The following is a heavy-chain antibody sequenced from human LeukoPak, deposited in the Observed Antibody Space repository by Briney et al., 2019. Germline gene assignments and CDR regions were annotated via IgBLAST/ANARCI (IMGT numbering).Heavy chain of an antibody. V-gene: IGHV3-13*04. D-gene: IGHD3-22*01. CDR2: IAIPGHT. Sequence: PGGSLRLSCAASGFIFSSYDMHWVRQATGKGLEWVSSIAIPGHTYYSGSVKGRFTISRENGENSLYLQMNSLRAGDTAVYYCAKDLRYDSPFWYFDYWGQGTLVTVSS. CDR1: GFIFSSYD. CDR3: AKDLRYDSPFWYFDY. J-gene: IGHJ4*02.